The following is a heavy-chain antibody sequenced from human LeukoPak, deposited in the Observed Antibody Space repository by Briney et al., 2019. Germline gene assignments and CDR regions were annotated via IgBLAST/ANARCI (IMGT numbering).Heavy chain of an antibody. V-gene: IGHV3-30*04. J-gene: IGHJ4*02. CDR1: GFTFSSYA. D-gene: IGHD4-11*01. CDR2: ISYDGSNK. CDR3: AKDYSNFHFDY. Sequence: PGGSLRLSCAASGFTFSSYAMHWVRQVPGKGLEWVAVISYDGSNKYYADSVKGRFTISRDNSKNTLYLQMNSLRAEDTAVYYCAKDYSNFHFDYWGQGTLVTVSS.